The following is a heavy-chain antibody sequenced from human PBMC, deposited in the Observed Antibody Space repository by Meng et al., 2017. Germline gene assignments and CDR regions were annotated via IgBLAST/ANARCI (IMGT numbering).Heavy chain of an antibody. Sequence: GSLRLSCTVSGGSISSYYWSWIRQPPGKGLEWIGYIYYSGSTNYNPSLKSRVTISVDTSKNQFSLKLSSVTAADTAVYYCASYYYDSSGYYPREDAFDIWGQGTMVTVSS. CDR1: GGSISSYY. CDR3: ASYYYDSSGYYPREDAFDI. D-gene: IGHD3-22*01. V-gene: IGHV4-59*01. J-gene: IGHJ3*02. CDR2: IYYSGST.